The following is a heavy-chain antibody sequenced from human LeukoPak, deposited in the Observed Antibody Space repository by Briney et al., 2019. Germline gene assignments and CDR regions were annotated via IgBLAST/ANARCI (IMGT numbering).Heavy chain of an antibody. D-gene: IGHD3-9*01. CDR1: GFTFSSYS. Sequence: GGSLRLSCEASGFTFSSYSMSWVRQAPGKGLEWVSAISGSGGSTYYADSVKGRFTISRDNSKNTLYLQMNSLRAEDTAVYYCAKKYYDILTGYYRDWGQGTLVTVSS. CDR2: ISGSGGST. V-gene: IGHV3-23*01. CDR3: AKKYYDILTGYYRD. J-gene: IGHJ4*02.